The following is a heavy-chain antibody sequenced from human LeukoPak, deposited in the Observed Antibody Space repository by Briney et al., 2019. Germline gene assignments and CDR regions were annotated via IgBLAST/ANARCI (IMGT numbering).Heavy chain of an antibody. J-gene: IGHJ3*01. D-gene: IGHD1-26*01. CDR3: AKDRGGSSELGDAFDV. CDR2: ISYSSGTI. CDR1: GFTFDEYA. V-gene: IGHV3-9*01. Sequence: GGSLRLSCAASGFTFDEYAMHWVRQAPGKGLEWVSGISYSSGTIGYVDSVKGRFTISRDNAKNSLYLQMNSLRPEDTALYYCAKDRGGSSELGDAFDVWGQGTMVRVSP.